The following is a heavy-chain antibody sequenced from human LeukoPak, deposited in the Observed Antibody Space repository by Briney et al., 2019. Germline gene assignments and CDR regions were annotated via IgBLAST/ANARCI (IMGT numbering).Heavy chain of an antibody. CDR2: ITGSGSTI. CDR1: GFTFSDYY. V-gene: IGHV3-11*01. D-gene: IGHD3-22*01. J-gene: IGHJ4*02. CDR3: ARHYYHGSGYGGY. Sequence: PGGSLRLSCAASGFTFSDYYMSWIRQAPGKGLEWLSYITGSGSTIYYADSVKGRFTISRDNAKNSLYLQMNSLRVEDTAVYYCARHYYHGSGYGGYWGQGTLVTVSS.